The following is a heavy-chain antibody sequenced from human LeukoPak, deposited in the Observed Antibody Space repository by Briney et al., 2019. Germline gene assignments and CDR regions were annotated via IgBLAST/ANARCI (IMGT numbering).Heavy chain of an antibody. CDR1: GFTFSNYN. V-gene: IGHV3-48*02. J-gene: IGHJ4*02. CDR3: ARGKYSNGWYYFDY. CDR2: ISSGRSAI. Sequence: GGSLRLSCAASGFTFSNYNRNWVRQAPGKGLEWVSYISSGRSAIYYADSVKGRFAISRDNAKNSLYLQMNRLRDEDTAVYYCARGKYSNGWYYFDYWGQGTLVTVSS. D-gene: IGHD6-19*01.